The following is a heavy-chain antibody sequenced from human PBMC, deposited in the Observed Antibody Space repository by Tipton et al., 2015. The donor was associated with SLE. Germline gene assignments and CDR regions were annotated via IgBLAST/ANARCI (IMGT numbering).Heavy chain of an antibody. Sequence: SLRLSCAASGFTFDDYAMHWVRQAPGKGLEWVSGISWNSGSIGYADSVKGRFTISRDNAKNSLYLQMNSLRAEDTAVYYCARGIAAAGYDAFDIWGQGTMVTVSS. D-gene: IGHD6-13*01. CDR3: ARGIAAAGYDAFDI. J-gene: IGHJ3*02. CDR2: ISWNSGSI. V-gene: IGHV3-9*01. CDR1: GFTFDDYA.